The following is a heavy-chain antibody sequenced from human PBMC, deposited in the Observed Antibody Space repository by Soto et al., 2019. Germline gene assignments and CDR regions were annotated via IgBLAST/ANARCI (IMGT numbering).Heavy chain of an antibody. J-gene: IGHJ6*03. Sequence: PGGSLRLSCAASGFTFSSYAMHWVRQAPGKGLEYVSAISSNGGSTYYANSVKGRFTISRDNSKNTLYLQMGSLRAEDMAVYYCAREGKYIAAAGTYYYYYMDVWGKVTTVTVSS. CDR2: ISSNGGST. D-gene: IGHD6-13*01. CDR1: GFTFSSYA. V-gene: IGHV3-64*01. CDR3: AREGKYIAAAGTYYYYYMDV.